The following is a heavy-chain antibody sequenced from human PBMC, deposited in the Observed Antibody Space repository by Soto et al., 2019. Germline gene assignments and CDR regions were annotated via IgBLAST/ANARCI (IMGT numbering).Heavy chain of an antibody. J-gene: IGHJ4*02. CDR3: ASPISGYRYDGALDY. CDR1: GYSFTSYW. D-gene: IGHD5-18*01. Sequence: GESLKISCKGSGYSFTSYWIGWVRQMPGKGLEWMGIIYPGDSDTRYSPSFQGQVTISADKSISTAYLQWSSLKASDTAMYYCASPISGYRYDGALDYWGQGTLVTVSS. CDR2: IYPGDSDT. V-gene: IGHV5-51*01.